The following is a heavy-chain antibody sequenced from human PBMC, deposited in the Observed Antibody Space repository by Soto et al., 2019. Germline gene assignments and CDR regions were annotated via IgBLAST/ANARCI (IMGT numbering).Heavy chain of an antibody. J-gene: IGHJ6*02. CDR1: GGSISSGGYY. CDR2: IYYSGST. V-gene: IGHV4-31*03. Sequence: QVQLQESGPGLVKPSQTLSLTCTVSGGSISSGGYYWSWIRQHPGKGLEWIGYIYYSGSTYYNPSLKSRVTIAGDTSKHPCALKLSSGTAADTSVYYCARGSSGWLGYYYYCGMDVWGQGTTVTVSS. D-gene: IGHD6-25*01. CDR3: ARGSSGWLGYYYYCGMDV.